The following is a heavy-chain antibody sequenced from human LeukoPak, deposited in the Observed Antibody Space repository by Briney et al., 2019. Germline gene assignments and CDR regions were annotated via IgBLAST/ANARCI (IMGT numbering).Heavy chain of an antibody. J-gene: IGHJ6*04. D-gene: IGHD6-19*01. Sequence: PGGSLRLSCAASGFAFSSYWMHWVRQAPGKGLVWVSRINSDGSSTSYADSVKGRFTISRDNAKNMLYLQMNSLRAEDTAVYYCAKESKGYSSGLDVWGKGTTVTISS. CDR1: GFAFSSYW. CDR2: INSDGSST. V-gene: IGHV3-74*01. CDR3: AKESKGYSSGLDV.